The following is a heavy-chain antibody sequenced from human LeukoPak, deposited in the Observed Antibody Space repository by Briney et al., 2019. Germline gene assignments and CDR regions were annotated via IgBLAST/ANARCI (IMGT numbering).Heavy chain of an antibody. Sequence: PGGSLRLSCAASGFTFSNDWMHWVRQAPGKGLVWVSRINTDGSTTTYADSVKGRFTISRDNAKNTLYLQMNSLRVEDTAVYYCARGRGGSYHYWVQGTLVTVSS. CDR1: GFTFSNDW. J-gene: IGHJ4*02. V-gene: IGHV3-74*01. CDR2: INTDGSTT. CDR3: ARGRGGSYHY. D-gene: IGHD1-26*01.